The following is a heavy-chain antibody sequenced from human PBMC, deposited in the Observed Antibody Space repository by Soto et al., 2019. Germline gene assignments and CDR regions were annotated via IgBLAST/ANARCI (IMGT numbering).Heavy chain of an antibody. V-gene: IGHV3-21*01. J-gene: IGHJ6*02. Sequence: WSLRLSCAASGFTFSSYSMNWVRQAPGKGLECVSSISSSSSYIYYADSVKGRFTISRDNAKNSLYLQMNSLRAEDTAVYYCASHVLLWFGEGLDGMDVWGQGTTVTVYS. CDR3: ASHVLLWFGEGLDGMDV. D-gene: IGHD3-10*01. CDR2: ISSSSSYI. CDR1: GFTFSSYS.